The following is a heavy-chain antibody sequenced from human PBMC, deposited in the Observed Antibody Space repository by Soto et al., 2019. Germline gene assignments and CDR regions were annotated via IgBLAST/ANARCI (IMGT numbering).Heavy chain of an antibody. J-gene: IGHJ5*02. CDR1: GGSVSSGSYY. CDR3: GRMTTVTTNWFAP. D-gene: IGHD4-17*01. CDR2: IYYSGST. V-gene: IGHV4-61*01. Sequence: SETLSLTCTVSGGSVSSGSYYWSWIRQPPGKGLEWIGYIYYSGSTNYNPSLKSRVTISVDTSKNQFSLKLSSVTAADTAEYYCGRMTTVTTNWFAPGGRGTLVTVS.